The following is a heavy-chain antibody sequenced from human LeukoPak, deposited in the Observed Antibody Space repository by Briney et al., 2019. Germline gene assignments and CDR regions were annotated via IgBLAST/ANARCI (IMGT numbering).Heavy chain of an antibody. CDR2: MNPNSGNT. J-gene: IGHJ4*02. V-gene: IGHV1-8*01. CDR3: ARISGSFLGFDY. D-gene: IGHD1-26*01. Sequence: ASVKVSCKASGYTFTSYDINWVRQATGQGLEWMGWMNPNSGNTGYAQKFQGRVTMTRNTSISTAYMELSSLRSEDTAVYYCARISGSFLGFDYWGQGTLVTVSS. CDR1: GYTFTSYD.